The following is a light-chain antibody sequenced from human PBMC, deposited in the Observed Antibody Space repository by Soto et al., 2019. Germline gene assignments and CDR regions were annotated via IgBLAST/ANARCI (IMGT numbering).Light chain of an antibody. V-gene: IGKV3-11*01. CDR2: DAS. Sequence: EIVLTQSPTTLYLYPGERDTLSCRASQSVRSYFAWYQQKPGQAPRLLIYDASTRAADIPARFSGSGSGTDFTLTISSLEPEDFAIYYCQQRSDWPLTFGGGTKVEIK. CDR3: QQRSDWPLT. J-gene: IGKJ4*01. CDR1: QSVRSY.